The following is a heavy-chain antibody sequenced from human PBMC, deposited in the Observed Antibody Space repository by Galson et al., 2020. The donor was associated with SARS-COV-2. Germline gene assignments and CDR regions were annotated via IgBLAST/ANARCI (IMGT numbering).Heavy chain of an antibody. D-gene: IGHD6-13*01. J-gene: IGHJ6*02. Sequence: SETLSLICAVSGGSISSGGYSWSWIRQPPGKGLEWIGYIYHSGSTYYNPSLKSRVTISVDRSKNQFSLKLSSVTAADTAVYYCARAITDGTYYYYGMDVWGQGTTVT. CDR2: IYHSGST. V-gene: IGHV4-30-2*01. CDR3: ARAITDGTYYYYGMDV. CDR1: GGSISSGGYS.